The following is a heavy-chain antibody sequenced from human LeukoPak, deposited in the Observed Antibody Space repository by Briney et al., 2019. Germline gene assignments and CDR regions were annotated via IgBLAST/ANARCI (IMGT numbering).Heavy chain of an antibody. CDR1: GYTFTSYG. D-gene: IGHD5-18*01. CDR2: IGVYNGNT. J-gene: IGHJ4*02. V-gene: IGHV1-18*04. Sequence: ASVKVSCKASGYTFTSYGISWVRQAPGQGLEWMGWIGVYNGNTNYAQKLQGRVTMTTDTSTSTAYMELRSLRSDDTAVYYCARDLEGGYSYGFSPPAYWGQGTLVTVSS. CDR3: ARDLEGGYSYGFSPPAY.